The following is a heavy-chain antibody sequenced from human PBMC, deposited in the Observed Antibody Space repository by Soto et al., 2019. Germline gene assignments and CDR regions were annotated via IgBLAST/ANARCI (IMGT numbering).Heavy chain of an antibody. D-gene: IGHD3-10*01. J-gene: IGHJ6*02. CDR1: GYTFTAYY. V-gene: IGHV1-2*02. Sequence: QVQLVQSGAEVKEPGDSVRVSCEASGYTFTAYYIHWVRQAPGHGLEWMGWINPKFGDTTYAQDFQGRLTLTRDMYISTVYMDLSRLTSDDTAIYYCARNMDYYYGPGSGNGHGVWGQGTTVNVFS. CDR2: INPKFGDT. CDR3: ARNMDYYYGPGSGNGHGV.